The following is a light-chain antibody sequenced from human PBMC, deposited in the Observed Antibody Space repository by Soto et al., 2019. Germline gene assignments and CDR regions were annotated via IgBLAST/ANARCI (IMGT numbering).Light chain of an antibody. CDR3: AAWDDSLNGWV. V-gene: IGLV1-44*01. CDR2: SND. J-gene: IGLJ3*02. Sequence: QSVLTQPPSASGTPGQRVPISCSGSSSNIGTNTVNWYQQLPGTAPKLLIYSNDQRPSGVPDRFSGSKSGTSASLAISGLQSEDDADYSCAAWDDSLNGWVFGGGTKLTVL. CDR1: SSNIGTNT.